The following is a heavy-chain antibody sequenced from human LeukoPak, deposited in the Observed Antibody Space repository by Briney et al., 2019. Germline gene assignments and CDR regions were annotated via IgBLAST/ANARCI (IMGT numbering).Heavy chain of an antibody. CDR1: GFTFSSYA. CDR2: FSGSGGDT. V-gene: IGHV3-23*01. D-gene: IGHD4-23*01. J-gene: IGHJ4*02. CDR3: PKPLLTPGN. Sequence: QSGGSLRLSCAASGFTFSSYAMSWVRQAPGKGLEWVSAFSGSGGDTYYADSVKGRFTISRDNSRNALYLQLSRLRVDDTAFYYCPKPLLTPGNWGPGTLVTVSS.